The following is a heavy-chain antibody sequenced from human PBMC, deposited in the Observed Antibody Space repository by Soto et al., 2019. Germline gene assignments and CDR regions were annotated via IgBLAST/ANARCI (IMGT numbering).Heavy chain of an antibody. V-gene: IGHV3-23*01. CDR1: GFTFSSCA. CDR3: AKDKPAAGSQWLVPI. CDR2: ISDSGGST. J-gene: IGHJ4*02. Sequence: GGSLRLSCAASGFTFSSCAMTWVRQAPGMGLQWVSAISDSGGSTYYADSVRGRFTISRDNSKNTLYLQLNSLGAEDTAVYYCAKDKPAAGSQWLVPIWGRGTLVTAPQ. D-gene: IGHD6-19*01.